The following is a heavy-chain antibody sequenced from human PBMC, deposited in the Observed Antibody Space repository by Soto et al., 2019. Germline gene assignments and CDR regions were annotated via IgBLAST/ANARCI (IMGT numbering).Heavy chain of an antibody. V-gene: IGHV3-23*01. CDR2: ITGSGHYT. J-gene: IGHJ2*01. CDR1: GFTFSSYA. Sequence: VQLLESGGGLVQPGGSLRLSCAASGFTFSSYAMTWVRQAPGKGLEWVSAITGSGHYTIYVDSVKGRFTISRDNSXNXXYLQMNSLRAVDTAVYYCAKVGSYYEQYDRWSFDLWGRGTLVTVSS. D-gene: IGHD3-22*01. CDR3: AKVGSYYEQYDRWSFDL.